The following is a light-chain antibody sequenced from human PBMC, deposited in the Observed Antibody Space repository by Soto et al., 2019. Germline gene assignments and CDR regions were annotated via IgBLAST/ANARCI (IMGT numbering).Light chain of an antibody. V-gene: IGKV1-5*03. Sequence: DIQMTQSPSTLSASVGNRVTISCRASQSIDNWLAWYQQKPGKAPKLLIHEASSLESGVPSRFSGSGYGTEFTLTISSLQPDDSATYYCQQYNTYSYTFGQGTRLEIK. J-gene: IGKJ5*01. CDR2: EAS. CDR3: QQYNTYSYT. CDR1: QSIDNW.